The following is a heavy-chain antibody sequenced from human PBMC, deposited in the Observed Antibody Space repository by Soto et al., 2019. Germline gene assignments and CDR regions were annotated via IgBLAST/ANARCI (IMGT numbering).Heavy chain of an antibody. D-gene: IGHD2-2*01. CDR3: AKDHCGTTSCYFDY. V-gene: IGHV3-23*01. J-gene: IGHJ4*02. CDR2: ISGSGEKT. CDR1: EFPFNTYA. Sequence: GGSLRLSCAASEFPFNTYAMNWVRQAPGKGLEWVSAISGSGEKTYYTDSVKGRFTISRDNSRNTLYLQMNSLRADDTAVYYCAKDHCGTTSCYFDYWGQGTLVTVS.